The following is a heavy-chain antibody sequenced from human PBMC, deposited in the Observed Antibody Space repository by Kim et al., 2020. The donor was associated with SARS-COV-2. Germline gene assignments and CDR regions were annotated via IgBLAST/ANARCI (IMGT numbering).Heavy chain of an antibody. Sequence: YADAVRGRCTISRDNAKNALYLQMSGLRVEDTAVYYCGKDLEELVRGVMGHWGQGTLVTVSS. CDR3: GKDLEELVRGVMGH. V-gene: IGHV3-9*01. J-gene: IGHJ4*02. D-gene: IGHD3-10*01.